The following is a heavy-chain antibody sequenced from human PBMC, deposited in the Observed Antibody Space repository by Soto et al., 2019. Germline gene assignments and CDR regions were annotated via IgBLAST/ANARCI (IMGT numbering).Heavy chain of an antibody. CDR3: ANTFRYFDWLLHYYYMDV. J-gene: IGHJ6*03. Sequence: GSLRLSCAASGFTFSSYGMHWVRQAPGKGLEWVAVISYDGSNKYYADSVKGRFTISRDNSKNTLYLQMNSLRDEDTAVYYCANTFRYFDWLLHYYYMDVWGKGTTVTVSS. CDR1: GFTFSSYG. V-gene: IGHV3-30*18. D-gene: IGHD3-9*01. CDR2: ISYDGSNK.